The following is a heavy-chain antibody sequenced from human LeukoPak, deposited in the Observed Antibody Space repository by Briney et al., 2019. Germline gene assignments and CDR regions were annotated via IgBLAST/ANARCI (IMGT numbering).Heavy chain of an antibody. V-gene: IGHV4-34*01. CDR1: GGSFSGYY. Sequence: SETLSLTCAVYGGSFSGYYWSWIRQPPGKGLEWIGEINYSGSTNYNPSLKSRVTISVDTSKNQFSLKLSSVAAADTDVYYCARGGIAVAEGDFDYWGPGTLVTASS. J-gene: IGHJ4*02. CDR3: ARGGIAVAEGDFDY. D-gene: IGHD6-19*01. CDR2: INYSGST.